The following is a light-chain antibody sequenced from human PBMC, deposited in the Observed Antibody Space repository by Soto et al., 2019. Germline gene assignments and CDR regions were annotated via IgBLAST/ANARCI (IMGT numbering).Light chain of an antibody. Sequence: QSVLTQPPSASGSPRQSVTISCTGTSSDVGRYNFVSWYQHHPGKAPKLMIYEVNKRPSGVPDRFSGSKSGNTASLTVSGLQAEDEADYFCSSYAGSYTWIFGSGTKVTVL. CDR1: SSDVGRYNF. CDR3: SSYAGSYTWI. J-gene: IGLJ1*01. CDR2: EVN. V-gene: IGLV2-8*01.